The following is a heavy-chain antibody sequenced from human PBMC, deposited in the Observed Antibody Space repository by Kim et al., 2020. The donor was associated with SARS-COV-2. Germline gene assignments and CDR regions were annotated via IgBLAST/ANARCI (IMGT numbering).Heavy chain of an antibody. V-gene: IGHV1-69*13. CDR3: ARGYNWNQRDWYFDL. D-gene: IGHD1-20*01. CDR2: IIPIFGTA. Sequence: SVKVSCKASGGTFSSYAISWVRQAPGQGLEWMGGIIPIFGTANYAQKFQGRVTITADESTSTAYMELSSLRSEDTAVYYCARGYNWNQRDWYFDLWGRGTLVTVSS. CDR1: GGTFSSYA. J-gene: IGHJ2*01.